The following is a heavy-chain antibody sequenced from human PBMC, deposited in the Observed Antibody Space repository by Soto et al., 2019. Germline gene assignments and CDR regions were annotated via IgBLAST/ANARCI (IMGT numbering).Heavy chain of an antibody. J-gene: IGHJ4*02. D-gene: IGHD3-22*01. V-gene: IGHV4-59*02. Sequence: SETLALTCSLSAGSVSSNYWNWIRQPQGKGLEWIGYVYYSGSTNYNPSLKSRVTILVDTSTNQFSLKLSSVTAADTAMYYCARVKKYFDSLTYFDYWGQGTLVTGSS. CDR2: VYYSGST. CDR1: AGSVSSNY. CDR3: ARVKKYFDSLTYFDY.